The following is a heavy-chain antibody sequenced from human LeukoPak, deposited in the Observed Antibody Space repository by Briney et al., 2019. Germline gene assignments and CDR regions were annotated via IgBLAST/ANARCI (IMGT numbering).Heavy chain of an antibody. CDR3: ARDTGYCSSTSCFNWFDP. V-gene: IGHV1-69*04. J-gene: IGHJ5*02. CDR2: IIPILGIA. CDR1: GGTFSSYT. D-gene: IGHD2-2*01. Sequence: SVKVSCKASGGTFSSYTISWVRQAPGQGLEWMGRIIPILGIANYAQKFQGRVTITADKSTSTAYMELSSLRSEDTAVYYCARDTGYCSSTSCFNWFDPWGQGTLVTVSS.